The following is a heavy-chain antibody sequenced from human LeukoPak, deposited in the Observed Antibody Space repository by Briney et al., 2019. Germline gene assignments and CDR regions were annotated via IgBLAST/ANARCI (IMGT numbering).Heavy chain of an antibody. CDR2: IYYSGST. J-gene: IGHJ4*02. CDR3: AKDAGGSYGLYYFDY. V-gene: IGHV4-39*07. Sequence: PSETLSLTCTVSGGSISSSSYYWGWIRQPPGKGLEWIGSIYYSGSTYYNPSLKSRVTISVDTSKNQFSLKLSSVTAADTAVYYCAKDAGGSYGLYYFDYWGQGALVTVSS. D-gene: IGHD3-10*01. CDR1: GGSISSSSYY.